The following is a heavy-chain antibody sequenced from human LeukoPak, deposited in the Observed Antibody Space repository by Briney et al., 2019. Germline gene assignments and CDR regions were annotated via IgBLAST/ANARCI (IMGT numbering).Heavy chain of an antibody. CDR2: ISGRGDST. CDR3: AKDRGIISDY. CDR1: GCTFSSYS. V-gene: IGHV3-23*01. Sequence: GGSLRLSCAVSGCTFSSYSMSWVRQAPGKGLEWVSAISGRGDSTYYADSVKGRFTISRDNSKNTMYLPMNRLRVEDTPAYYCAKDRGIISDYWGQGTLVTVSS. J-gene: IGHJ4*02. D-gene: IGHD3-10*01.